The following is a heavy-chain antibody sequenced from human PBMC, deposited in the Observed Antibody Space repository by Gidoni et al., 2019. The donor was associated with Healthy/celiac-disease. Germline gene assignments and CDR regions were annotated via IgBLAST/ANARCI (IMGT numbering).Heavy chain of an antibody. J-gene: IGHJ4*02. CDR1: GFPFSSYG. CDR2: ISYDGSNK. V-gene: IGHV3-30*03. D-gene: IGHD6-19*01. CDR3: ARTSSGWYMLDY. Sequence: QVQLVGSGGGVVQPGRSLRPSCAASGFPFSSYGLHWVRQAPGKGLEWVAVISYDGSNKYYADSVKGRFTISRDNSKNTLYLQMNSLRAEDTAVYYCARTSSGWYMLDYWGQGTLVTVSS.